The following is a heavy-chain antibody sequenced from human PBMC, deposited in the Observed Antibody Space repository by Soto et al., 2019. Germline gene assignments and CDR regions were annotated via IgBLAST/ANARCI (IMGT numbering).Heavy chain of an antibody. J-gene: IGHJ4*02. D-gene: IGHD7-27*01. Sequence: QVQLVQSGAEVKKPGSSVKVSCEASGGTFSGHAISWVRQAPGQGPEWMGGLIPLFGTTQHAQNFQDRLTITADKSTSTAYMELTSLRFEAKAIYYCARGPNWGYRFDSWGQGTLVTVSS. CDR3: ARGPNWGYRFDS. CDR1: GGTFSGHA. CDR2: LIPLFGTT. V-gene: IGHV1-69*06.